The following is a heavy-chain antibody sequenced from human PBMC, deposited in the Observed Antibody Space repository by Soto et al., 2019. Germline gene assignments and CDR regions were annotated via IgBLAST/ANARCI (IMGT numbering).Heavy chain of an antibody. J-gene: IGHJ5*02. CDR1: GFTFSSYA. CDR3: AKDPRSHPQGWFDP. Sequence: EVQLLESGGGLVQPGESLRLSCAASGFTFSSYAMTWVRQAPGKGLEWVSSISGSGDYTYFADSVKGRFTISRDNSXDTLYLQMSSLRVEDTAIYYCAKDPRSHPQGWFDPWGQGTLVTVSS. CDR2: ISGSGDYT. V-gene: IGHV3-23*01. D-gene: IGHD2-15*01.